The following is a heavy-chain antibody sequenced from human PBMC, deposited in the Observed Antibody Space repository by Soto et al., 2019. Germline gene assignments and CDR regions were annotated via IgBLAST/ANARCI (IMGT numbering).Heavy chain of an antibody. CDR1: GDSISSFSDY. Sequence: PAETLSLTCLVSGDSISSFSDYWAWIRQPPGKGLEWIASIESSGPTFYNPSLKSRVSISLDTSKNTLYLQMNSLRAEDTAVYNCARRGPGTYFDYWGQGTLVTVSS. V-gene: IGHV4-39*07. D-gene: IGHD6-13*01. J-gene: IGHJ4*02. CDR2: IESSGPT. CDR3: ARRGPGTYFDY.